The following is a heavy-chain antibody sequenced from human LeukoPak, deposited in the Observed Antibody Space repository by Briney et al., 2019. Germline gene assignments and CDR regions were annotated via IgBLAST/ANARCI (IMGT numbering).Heavy chain of an antibody. J-gene: IGHJ4*02. CDR3: ARTFRLPMAGSTLGY. V-gene: IGHV1-2*02. CDR2: INPNSGGT. D-gene: IGHD2/OR15-2a*01. Sequence: GASVKVSCRASGYTFTGYYMHWVRQAPGQGLEWMGWINPNSGGTNYAQKFQGRVTMTRNTSISTAYMELSSLRSEDTAVYYCARTFRLPMAGSTLGYWGQGTLVTVSS. CDR1: GYTFTGYY.